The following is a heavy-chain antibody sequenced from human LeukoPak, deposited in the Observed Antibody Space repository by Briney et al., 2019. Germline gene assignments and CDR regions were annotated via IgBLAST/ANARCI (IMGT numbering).Heavy chain of an antibody. J-gene: IGHJ5*02. D-gene: IGHD3-22*01. CDR3: GAVGYYDSSGYYGSNWFDP. V-gene: IGHV1-46*01. CDR2: INPSGGST. CDR1: GYTFTSYY. Sequence: GASVKVSCKASGYTFTSYYMHLVRQAPGQGLEWMGIINPSGGSTSYAQKFQGRVAMTRDTSISTAYMELSRLRSDDTAVYYCGAVGYYDSSGYYGSNWFDPWGQGTLVTVSS.